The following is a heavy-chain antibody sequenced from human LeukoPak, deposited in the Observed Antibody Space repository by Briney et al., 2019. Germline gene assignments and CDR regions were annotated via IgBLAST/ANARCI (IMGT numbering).Heavy chain of an antibody. CDR2: IWYDGSNK. CDR1: GFTFSSYG. D-gene: IGHD1-26*01. J-gene: IGHJ4*02. Sequence: PGGSLRLSCAASGFTFSSYGMHWVRQAPGKGLEWVAVIWYDGSNKYYADSVKGRFTISRDNSKNTLYLQMNSLRAEDTAVYYCASTMGATRSLDYWGQGTLVTVSS. CDR3: ASTMGATRSLDY. V-gene: IGHV3-33*01.